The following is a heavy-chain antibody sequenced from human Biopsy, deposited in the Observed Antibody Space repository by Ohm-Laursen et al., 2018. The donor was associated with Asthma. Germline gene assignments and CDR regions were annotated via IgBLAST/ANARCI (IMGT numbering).Heavy chain of an antibody. V-gene: IGHV3-30*03. Sequence: SLRLSCSASGFTFSIYDIHWVRQAPGKGLEWVAVISYDGGNKFYGDSVKGRFTLSRDNSRNTLYLQMNSLRVEDTAIYYCARTHERWTSTQDDALGIWGQGTMVSVSS. CDR1: GFTFSIYD. CDR3: ARTHERWTSTQDDALGI. CDR2: ISYDGGNK. J-gene: IGHJ3*02. D-gene: IGHD4-23*01.